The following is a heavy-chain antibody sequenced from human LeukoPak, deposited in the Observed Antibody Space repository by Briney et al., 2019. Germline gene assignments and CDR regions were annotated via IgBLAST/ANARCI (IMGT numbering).Heavy chain of an antibody. CDR3: AKGGGSSGYYDAFDI. J-gene: IGHJ3*02. CDR1: GFTFSSYG. D-gene: IGHD3-22*01. V-gene: IGHV3-30*18. Sequence: GTSLRLSCAASGFTFSSYGMHWVRQAPGKGLEWVAVISYDGSNKYYADSVKGRFTISRDNSKNTLYLQMNSLRAEDTAVYYCAKGGGSSGYYDAFDIWGQGTMVTVSS. CDR2: ISYDGSNK.